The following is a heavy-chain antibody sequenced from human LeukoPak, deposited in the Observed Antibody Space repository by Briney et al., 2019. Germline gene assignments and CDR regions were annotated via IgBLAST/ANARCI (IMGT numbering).Heavy chain of an antibody. CDR3: ARVSSSSWKTPYLDC. J-gene: IGHJ4*02. CDR2: INPNSGGT. Sequence: EASVKVSCKASEYTFTGYYIHWVRQAPGQGLEWMGWINPNSGGTNYAQKFQGRVTMTRDTSISTAYMELSRLRSDDTAVYYCARVSSSSWKTPYLDCWGQGTLVTVSS. CDR1: EYTFTGYY. D-gene: IGHD6-13*01. V-gene: IGHV1-2*02.